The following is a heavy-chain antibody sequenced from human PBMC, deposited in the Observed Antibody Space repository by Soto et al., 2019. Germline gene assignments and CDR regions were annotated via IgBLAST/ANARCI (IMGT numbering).Heavy chain of an antibody. CDR1: GFTVSSNY. Sequence: GESLKISCAASGFTVSSNYMSWVRQAPGKGLEWVSVIYSGGSTYYADSVKGRFTISRDNSKNTLYLQMNSLRAEDTAVYYCACYGSGSPFDYWGQGTLVTVSS. J-gene: IGHJ4*02. V-gene: IGHV3-66*01. CDR3: ACYGSGSPFDY. CDR2: IYSGGST. D-gene: IGHD3-10*01.